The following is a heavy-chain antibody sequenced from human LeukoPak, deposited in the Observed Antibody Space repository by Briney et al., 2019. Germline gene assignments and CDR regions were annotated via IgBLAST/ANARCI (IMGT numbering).Heavy chain of an antibody. Sequence: SETLSLTCTVSGGSITSYYWNWIRQPPGKGLEWIGYVHHSGSTNYNPSLKSRVTISADTSKNQFSLKVNSVTAADTAVYYCARGGNYVYHSDYWGQGTLVTVSS. D-gene: IGHD4-11*01. V-gene: IGHV4-59*01. CDR1: GGSITSYY. J-gene: IGHJ4*02. CDR3: ARGGNYVYHSDY. CDR2: VHHSGST.